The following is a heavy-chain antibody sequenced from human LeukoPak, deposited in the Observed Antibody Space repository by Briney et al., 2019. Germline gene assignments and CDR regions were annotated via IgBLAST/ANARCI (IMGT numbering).Heavy chain of an antibody. CDR2: INHSGST. J-gene: IGHJ4*02. D-gene: IGHD4-17*01. V-gene: IGHV4-34*01. CDR1: GGTFSGYY. Sequence: PSETLSLTCAVYGGTFSGYYWSWIRQPPGQGLEWIGEINHSGSTNYNPSLKSRVTISVDTSKNQFSLKLSSVTAADTAVYYCARDDYGDYFDYWGQGTLVTVSS. CDR3: ARDDYGDYFDY.